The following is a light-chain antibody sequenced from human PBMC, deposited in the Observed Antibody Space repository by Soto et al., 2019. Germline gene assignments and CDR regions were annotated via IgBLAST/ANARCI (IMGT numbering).Light chain of an antibody. V-gene: IGLV2-14*01. CDR1: SRNVGGYNY. CDR3: SSYTSSSRRVV. CDR2: EVS. Sequence: QSVLTQPPSVSGSPGQSITISCTGSSRNVGGYNYVSCYQQPPGKAPKLIIYEVSNRPLGVSNRFSGSKSGNTASLTISGLQAEDEADYYCSSYTSSSRRVVFGGGTKVTVL. J-gene: IGLJ2*01.